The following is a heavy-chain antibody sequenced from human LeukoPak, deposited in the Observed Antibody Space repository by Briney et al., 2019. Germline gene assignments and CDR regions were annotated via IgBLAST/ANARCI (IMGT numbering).Heavy chain of an antibody. V-gene: IGHV3-13*01. CDR3: ARGDSMNYYYYGMDV. CDR1: GFTFSSYD. J-gene: IGHJ6*02. D-gene: IGHD3-22*01. Sequence: SRGSLRLSCAASGFTFSSYDMHWVRQATGKGLEWVSAIGTAGDTYYPGSVKGRFTISRENAKNSLYLQMNSLRAGDTAVYYCARGDSMNYYYYGMDVWGQGTTVTVSS. CDR2: IGTAGDT.